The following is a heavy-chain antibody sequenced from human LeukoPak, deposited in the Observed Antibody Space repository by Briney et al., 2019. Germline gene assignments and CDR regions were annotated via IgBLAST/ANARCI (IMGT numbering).Heavy chain of an antibody. CDR3: ARTLSYYDSSVNVGWFDP. CDR2: IYFTGGT. Sequence: SETLSLTCNVSGGSINNYYWSWLQQPPGKGLEWIGYIYFTGGTNYNPSLKSRVTMSIDTSKNQFSLKLNSVTAADTAVYYCARTLSYYDSSVNVGWFDPWGQGTLVTVSS. V-gene: IGHV4-59*01. J-gene: IGHJ5*02. D-gene: IGHD3-22*01. CDR1: GGSINNYY.